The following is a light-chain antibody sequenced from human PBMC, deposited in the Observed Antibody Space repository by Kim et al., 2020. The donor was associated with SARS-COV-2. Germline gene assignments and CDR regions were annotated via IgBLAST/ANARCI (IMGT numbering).Light chain of an antibody. CDR2: KAS. J-gene: IGKJ2*01. CDR3: QQYNGL. Sequence: DMQMTQSPSTLSASVGDRVTITCRASQSISSWLAWYQQKPGKAPKLLIYKASSLESGVPSRFSGSGSGTEFTLTINSLQPDDFATYYCQQYNGLFGQGTKLEI. CDR1: QSISSW. V-gene: IGKV1-5*03.